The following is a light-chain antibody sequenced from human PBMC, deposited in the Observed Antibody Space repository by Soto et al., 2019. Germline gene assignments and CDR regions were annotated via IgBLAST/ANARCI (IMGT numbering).Light chain of an antibody. J-gene: IGLJ1*01. V-gene: IGLV4-69*01. Sequence: QPVLTQSPSASASLGAPVRLPSTLRSGHSGNAIAWHQQRPEKGPGYLMKLNSDGSHNKGDGIPDRFSGSSSGAERYLTISSLQSEDEADYYCQTWGTGIPYVFGTGTKVTVL. CDR3: QTWGTGIPYV. CDR2: LNSDGSH. CDR1: SGHSGNA.